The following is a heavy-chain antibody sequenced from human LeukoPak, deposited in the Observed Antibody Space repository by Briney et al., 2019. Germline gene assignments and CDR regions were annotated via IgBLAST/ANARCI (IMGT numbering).Heavy chain of an antibody. Sequence: GGSLRLSCAASGFTFSNAWMSWVRQAPGKGLEWVGRIKSKTDGGTTDYAAPVKGRFTISRDDSKNTLYLQMNSLKTEDTAVYYCTTDGYDFWSGFRGEYYYMDVWGKGTTVTVSS. V-gene: IGHV3-15*01. CDR2: IKSKTDGGTT. CDR3: TTDGYDFWSGFRGEYYYMDV. CDR1: GFTFSNAW. D-gene: IGHD3-3*01. J-gene: IGHJ6*03.